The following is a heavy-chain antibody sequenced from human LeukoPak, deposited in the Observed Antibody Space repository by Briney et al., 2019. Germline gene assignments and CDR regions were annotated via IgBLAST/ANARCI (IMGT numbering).Heavy chain of an antibody. V-gene: IGHV3-74*01. D-gene: IGHD5-24*01. Sequence: GGSLRLSCAASGFTFSSYWMHWVRQVPGKGLVWVSRISSDGISTAYADSVKGRFTLSRDNAKNTLYQQMNSLRADDTAVYYCARSREPGRDGDYWGQGTLVTVSS. CDR3: ARSREPGRDGDY. CDR2: ISSDGIST. J-gene: IGHJ4*02. CDR1: GFTFSSYW.